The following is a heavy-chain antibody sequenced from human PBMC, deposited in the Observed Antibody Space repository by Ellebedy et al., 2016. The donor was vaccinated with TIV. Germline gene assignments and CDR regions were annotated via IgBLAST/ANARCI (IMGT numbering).Heavy chain of an antibody. CDR3: ARVAASTTNHFDY. J-gene: IGHJ4*02. V-gene: IGHV4-38-2*02. D-gene: IGHD1-26*01. Sequence: SETLSLXCNVSGYSISRAYYWGWIRQPPGKRLEWIGSIYHSGSTYYNPSLKSRVTISVDTSKNQFSLKVSSVTAADTAVYYCARVAASTTNHFDYWGQGTRVTVSS. CDR1: GYSISRAYY. CDR2: IYHSGST.